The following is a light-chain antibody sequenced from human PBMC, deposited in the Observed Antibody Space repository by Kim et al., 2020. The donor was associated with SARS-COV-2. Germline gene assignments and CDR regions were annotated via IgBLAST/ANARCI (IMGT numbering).Light chain of an antibody. J-gene: IGLJ2*01. Sequence: KTKTISCTRSRGGIASNFVQWYKQRPGRSPTTVIYEDMQRPSEVADRFSGSIDSSYNSASLTISRLQTEDEADYYCQSYDSSNPVIFGGGTQLTVL. CDR1: RGGIASNF. CDR2: EDM. V-gene: IGLV6-57*01. CDR3: QSYDSSNPVI.